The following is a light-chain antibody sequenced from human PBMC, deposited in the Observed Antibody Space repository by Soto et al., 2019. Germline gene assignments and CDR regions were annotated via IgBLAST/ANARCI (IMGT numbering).Light chain of an antibody. J-gene: IGKJ3*01. CDR3: LHYSNWPFT. Sequence: EIVMTQSPATLSVSPGERATLSCRASPRVNSNSAWYQQKPGQAPRLLIYHASARAIGIPARFSGSGSGPEFTLTISSWQSQDFAVWYCLHYSNWPFTFGPGTKVDIK. CDR2: HAS. V-gene: IGKV3-15*01. CDR1: PRVNSN.